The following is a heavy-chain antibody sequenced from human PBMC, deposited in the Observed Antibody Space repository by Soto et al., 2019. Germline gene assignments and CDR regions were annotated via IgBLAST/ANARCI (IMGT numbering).Heavy chain of an antibody. CDR2: IYYSGST. D-gene: IGHD2-21*02. CDR3: ARHSDIVVVTAIRAEDWYFDL. CDR1: GGSISSYY. Sequence: SETLSLTCTVSGGSISSYYWSWIRQPPGKGLEWIGYIYYSGSTNYNPSLKSRVTISVDTSKNQFSLKLSSVTAADTAVYYCARHSDIVVVTAIRAEDWYFDLWGRGTLVTVSS. V-gene: IGHV4-59*01. J-gene: IGHJ2*01.